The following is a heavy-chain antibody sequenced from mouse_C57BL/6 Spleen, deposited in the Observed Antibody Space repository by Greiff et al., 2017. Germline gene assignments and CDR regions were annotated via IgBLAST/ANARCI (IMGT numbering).Heavy chain of an antibody. J-gene: IGHJ1*03. CDR2: IWSGGST. V-gene: IGHV2-2*01. CDR3: ARTADGPYWYFDV. Sequence: VQLQQSGPGLVQPSQSLSITCTVSGFSLTSYGVHWVRQSPGKGLEWLGVIWSGGSTDYNAAFISRLSISKDNSKSQVFFKMNSLQADDTAIYYCARTADGPYWYFDVWGTGTTVTVSS. D-gene: IGHD2-3*01. CDR1: GFSLTSYG.